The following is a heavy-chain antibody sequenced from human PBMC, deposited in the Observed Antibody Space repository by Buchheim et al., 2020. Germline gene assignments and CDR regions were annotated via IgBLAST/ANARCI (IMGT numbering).Heavy chain of an antibody. CDR1: GFTFSDHY. V-gene: IGHV3-72*01. Sequence: EVQLMESGGGLVQPGGSLRLSCAASGFTFSDHYMDWVRQAPGKGLEWVGRIRNKVNGGTTEYATSVKGRFTISRDDSKNSLSLQMNSLETEDTAMYYCTSSRVDSSGFYLNYFKRWGQGTL. J-gene: IGHJ1*01. D-gene: IGHD3-22*01. CDR2: IRNKVNGGTT. CDR3: TSSRVDSSGFYLNYFKR.